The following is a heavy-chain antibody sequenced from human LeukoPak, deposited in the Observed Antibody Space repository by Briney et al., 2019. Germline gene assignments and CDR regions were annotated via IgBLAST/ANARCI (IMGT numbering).Heavy chain of an antibody. CDR2: IYYSGST. CDR1: GGSISSSSYY. J-gene: IGHJ4*02. CDR3: ARHISVGATEAIDY. D-gene: IGHD1-26*01. Sequence: SETLSLTYTVSGGSISSSSYYWGWIRQPPGKGLEWIGSIYYSGSTYYNPSLKSRVTISVDTSKNQFSLKLSSVTAADTAVYYCARHISVGATEAIDYWGQGTLVTVSS. V-gene: IGHV4-39*01.